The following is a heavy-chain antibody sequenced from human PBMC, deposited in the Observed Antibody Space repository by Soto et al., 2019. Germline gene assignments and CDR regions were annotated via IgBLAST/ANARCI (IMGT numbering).Heavy chain of an antibody. J-gene: IGHJ3*02. CDR3: AIPLEPRDRASDAFDI. CDR2: IIPIFGTA. V-gene: IGHV1-69*13. Sequence: ASVKVSCKASGGTFSSYAISWVRQAPGQGLEWMGGIIPIFGTANYAQKFQGRVTITADESTSTAHMELSSLRSEDTAVYYCAIPLEPRDRASDAFDIWGQGTMVTVSS. CDR1: GGTFSSYA.